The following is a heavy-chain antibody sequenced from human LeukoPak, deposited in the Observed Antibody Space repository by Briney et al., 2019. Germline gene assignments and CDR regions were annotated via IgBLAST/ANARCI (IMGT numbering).Heavy chain of an antibody. CDR1: GGSFSGYY. J-gene: IGHJ4*02. Sequence: KSSETLSLTCAVYGGSFSGYYWSWIRQPPGKGLEWIGEINHSGRTNYNPSLKSRVTISVDTSKNQFSLKLSSVTAADTAVYYCARGVQRWLQFWGQGTLVTVSS. CDR2: INHSGRT. D-gene: IGHD5-24*01. V-gene: IGHV4-34*01. CDR3: ARGVQRWLQF.